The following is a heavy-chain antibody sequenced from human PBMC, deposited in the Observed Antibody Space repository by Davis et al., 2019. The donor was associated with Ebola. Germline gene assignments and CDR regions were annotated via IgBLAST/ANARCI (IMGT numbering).Heavy chain of an antibody. CDR2: IIPILGIA. CDR1: AGTFSSYT. V-gene: IGHV1-69*02. Sequence: SVKVSCKASAGTFSSYTISWVRQAPGQGLEWMGRIIPILGIANYAQKFQGRVTITADKSTSTAYMELSSLRSEDTAVYYCARGACSGGSCYSGIYYGMDVWGKGTTVTVSS. J-gene: IGHJ6*04. D-gene: IGHD2-15*01. CDR3: ARGACSGGSCYSGIYYGMDV.